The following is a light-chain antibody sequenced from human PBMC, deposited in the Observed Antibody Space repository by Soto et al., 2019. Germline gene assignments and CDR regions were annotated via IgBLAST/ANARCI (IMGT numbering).Light chain of an antibody. V-gene: IGKV1-5*02. CDR3: QHYYSYSGT. Sequence: DIQMSQSPSTLSASVGHRLTIICRASQNIETGLAWYQQKPGKAPNLLIYDASTLESGVSSRFSGSGSGTEFTLTISSLQPDDIATYYCQHYYSYSGTFGQGTKVDIK. CDR2: DAS. CDR1: QNIETG. J-gene: IGKJ1*01.